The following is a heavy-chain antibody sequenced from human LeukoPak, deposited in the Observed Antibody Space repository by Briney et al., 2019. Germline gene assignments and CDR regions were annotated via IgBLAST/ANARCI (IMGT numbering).Heavy chain of an antibody. CDR2: IYYSGST. CDR1: GGSISSYY. CDR3: ARFFPMVRGFDY. V-gene: IGHV4-59*01. Sequence: PSETLSLTCTVSGGSISSYYWSWIRQPPGKGLEWIGYIYYSGSTNYNPSLKSRVTISVDTSKNQFSLKLSSVTAADTAVYYCARFFPMVRGFDYWGQGTLVTVSS. D-gene: IGHD3-10*01. J-gene: IGHJ4*02.